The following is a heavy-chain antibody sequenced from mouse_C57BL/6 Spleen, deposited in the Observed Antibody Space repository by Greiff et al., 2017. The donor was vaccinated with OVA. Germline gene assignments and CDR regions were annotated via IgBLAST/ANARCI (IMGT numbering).Heavy chain of an antibody. J-gene: IGHJ4*01. CDR3: ARDRGLRRYAMDY. CDR1: GFTFSSYA. D-gene: IGHD2-2*01. V-gene: IGHV5-4*01. CDR2: ISDGGSYT. Sequence: EVKVVESGGGLVKPGGSLKLSCAASGFTFSSYAMSWVSQTPEKRLEWVATISDGGSYTYYPDNVKGRFTISRDNAKNNLYLQMSHLKSEDTAMYYCARDRGLRRYAMDYWGQGTSVTVSS.